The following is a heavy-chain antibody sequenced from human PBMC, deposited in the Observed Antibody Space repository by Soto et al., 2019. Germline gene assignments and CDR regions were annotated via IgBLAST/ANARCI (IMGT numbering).Heavy chain of an antibody. V-gene: IGHV3-66*01. Sequence: GGSLRLSCAASGFSISNNFMNWVRQAPGKGLEWVSVTYTIDTILYADSVKGRFTISRDNSKNTVFLQMNSLRVDDTAVYYCARDRWTACTRRETCYSENAFDIWGQGTVVTVSS. CDR3: ARDRWTACTRRETCYSENAFDI. J-gene: IGHJ3*02. D-gene: IGHD2-15*01. CDR2: TYTIDTI. CDR1: GFSISNNF.